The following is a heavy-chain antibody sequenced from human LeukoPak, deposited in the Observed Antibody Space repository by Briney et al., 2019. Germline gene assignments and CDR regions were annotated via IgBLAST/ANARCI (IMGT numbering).Heavy chain of an antibody. Sequence: PGRSLRLSCAASGFTFSSYGMHWVRQAPGKGLEWVAFIRYDGSNKYYADSEKGRFTISRGNSKNTLYLQMNSLRAEDTAVYYCAKGQLLDIWGQGTMVTVSS. CDR3: AKGQLLDI. V-gene: IGHV3-30*02. J-gene: IGHJ3*02. D-gene: IGHD5-24*01. CDR1: GFTFSSYG. CDR2: IRYDGSNK.